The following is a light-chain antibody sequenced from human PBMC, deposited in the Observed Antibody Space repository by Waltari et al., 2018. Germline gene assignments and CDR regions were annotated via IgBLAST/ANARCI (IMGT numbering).Light chain of an antibody. V-gene: IGKV3-20*01. CDR2: GVS. CDR3: QQYDRSPRT. J-gene: IGKJ1*01. CDR1: QTVSKDY. Sequence: ENVLTQSPDTLSLSPGDRATLPCRASQTVSKDYLSWYQQKPGQPPRLLIYGVSNRATGIPDRFSGSGSGTDFTLTINRLEPEDFAVYYCQQYDRSPRTFGQGTQVDIK.